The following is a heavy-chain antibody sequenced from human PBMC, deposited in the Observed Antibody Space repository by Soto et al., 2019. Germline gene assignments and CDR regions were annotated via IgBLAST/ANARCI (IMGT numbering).Heavy chain of an antibody. V-gene: IGHV1-18*01. CDR1: GYTFTSYG. D-gene: IGHD1-1*01. Sequence: QVQLVQSGAEVKKPGASVKVSCKASGYTFTSYGISWVRQAPGQGLEWMGWISAYNGNTNYAQKLQGRVTMTTATSTSTAYMELRSLRSDDTAVYYCAREYGTTLYYYYYYGMDVWGQGTTVTDSS. CDR2: ISAYNGNT. J-gene: IGHJ6*02. CDR3: AREYGTTLYYYYYYGMDV.